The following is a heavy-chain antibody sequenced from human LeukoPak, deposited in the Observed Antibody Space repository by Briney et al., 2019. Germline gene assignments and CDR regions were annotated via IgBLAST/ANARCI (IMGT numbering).Heavy chain of an antibody. CDR3: ARGGATVQSYYFDY. J-gene: IGHJ4*02. CDR2: IYYSGST. Sequence: SETPSLTCTVSGGSISSYYWSWIRQPPGNGLEWIGYIYYSGSTNYNPSLRSRVTISVDTSKNQFSLKLSSVTAADTAVYYCARGGATVQSYYFDYWGQGTLVTVSS. V-gene: IGHV4-59*01. D-gene: IGHD1-1*01. CDR1: GGSISSYY.